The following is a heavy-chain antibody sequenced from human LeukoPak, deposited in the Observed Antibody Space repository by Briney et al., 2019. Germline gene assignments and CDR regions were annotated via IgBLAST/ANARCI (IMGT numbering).Heavy chain of an antibody. V-gene: IGHV4-39*07. CDR2: IYYSGST. CDR1: GGSISSSSYY. CDR3: ARDPGVVGATNDY. J-gene: IGHJ4*02. D-gene: IGHD1-26*01. Sequence: NASETLSLTCTVSGGSISSSSYYWGWIRQPPGKGLEWIGSIYYSGSTYYNPSLKSRVTISVDTSKNQFSLKLSSVTAADTAVYYCARDPGVVGATNDYWGQGTLVTVSS.